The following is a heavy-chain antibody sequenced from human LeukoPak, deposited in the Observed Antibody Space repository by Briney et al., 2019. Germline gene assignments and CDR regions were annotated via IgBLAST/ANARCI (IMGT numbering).Heavy chain of an antibody. CDR1: RFTFSSYG. V-gene: IGHV3-NL1*01. CDR3: AKGRGWEASYYYYYMDV. D-gene: IGHD1-26*01. Sequence: GGSLRLSCAASRFTFSSYGMHWVRQAPGKGLEWVSVIYSGGSTYYADSVKGRFTISRDNSKNTLYLQMNSLRAEDTAVYCCAKGRGWEASYYYYYMDVWGKGTTVTISS. CDR2: IYSGGST. J-gene: IGHJ6*03.